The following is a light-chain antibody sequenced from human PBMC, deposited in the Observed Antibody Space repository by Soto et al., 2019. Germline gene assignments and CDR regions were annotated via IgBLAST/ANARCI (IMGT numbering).Light chain of an antibody. CDR1: QGISSY. CDR3: QQRSNSPIT. CDR2: AAS. Sequence: DIQLTQSPSFLSASVGDRVTITCRASQGISSYLAWYQQKPGKAPKLLIYAASTLQSGVPSRFRGSGSGTDFTLTISSLEPEDFAVYYCQQRSNSPITFGQGTRLEIK. V-gene: IGKV1-9*01. J-gene: IGKJ5*01.